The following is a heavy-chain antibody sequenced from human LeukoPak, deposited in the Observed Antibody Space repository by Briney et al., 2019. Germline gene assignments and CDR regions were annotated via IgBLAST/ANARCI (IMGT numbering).Heavy chain of an antibody. CDR2: ITSDGTDT. CDR3: TRSFEF. J-gene: IGHJ4*02. Sequence: GGSLRLPCAASGFTFNNYWMHWVRQTPGKGLLRVSHITSDGTDTRYADSVKGRFTVSRDNAKNTLFLQMNSLRAEDTAVYYCTRSFEFWGQGTLVTVSS. V-gene: IGHV3-74*01. CDR1: GFTFNNYW.